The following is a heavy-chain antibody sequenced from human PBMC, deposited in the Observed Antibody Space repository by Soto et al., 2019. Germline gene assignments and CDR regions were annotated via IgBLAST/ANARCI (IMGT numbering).Heavy chain of an antibody. V-gene: IGHV3-23*01. CDR1: GFTFSTYA. Sequence: EVQLLESGGKLVQPGGSLTLSCAASGFTFSTYAMAWVRQAPGKGLEWVSGVSASGLNTDYADPVKGRFYISRDNSKNTVSLHMNRLRAEDTALYYCEKDRSRRTSGYFLDFWGQGTPVTVSS. D-gene: IGHD5-18*01. CDR2: VSASGLNT. J-gene: IGHJ4*02. CDR3: EKDRSRRTSGYFLDF.